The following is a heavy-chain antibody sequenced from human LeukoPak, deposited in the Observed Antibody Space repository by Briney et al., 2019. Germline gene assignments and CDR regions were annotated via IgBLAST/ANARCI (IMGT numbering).Heavy chain of an antibody. CDR2: INPNSGGT. CDR3: ARASKQLVPFSY. V-gene: IGHV1-2*06. Sequence: ASAKVSCKASRYTFTGYYMHWVRQAPGQGLEWMGRINPNSGGTNYAQKFQGRVTMTRDTSISTAYMELSRLRSDDTAVYYCARASKQLVPFSYWGQGTLVTVSS. CDR1: RYTFTGYY. D-gene: IGHD6-6*01. J-gene: IGHJ4*02.